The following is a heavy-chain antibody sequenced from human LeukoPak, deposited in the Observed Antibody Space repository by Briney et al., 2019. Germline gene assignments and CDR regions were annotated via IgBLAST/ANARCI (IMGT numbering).Heavy chain of an antibody. J-gene: IGHJ4*02. Sequence: HSGRSLRLSCAASGFTFDDYAMHWVRQAPGKGLEWVSGISWNSGSIGYADSVKGRFTISRDNAKNSLYLQMNSLRPEDMALYYCAEGNIFGVLLYGGFHFDYWGQGTLVTVSS. CDR3: AEGNIFGVLLYGGFHFDY. CDR1: GFTFDDYA. CDR2: ISWNSGSI. D-gene: IGHD3-10*02. V-gene: IGHV3-9*03.